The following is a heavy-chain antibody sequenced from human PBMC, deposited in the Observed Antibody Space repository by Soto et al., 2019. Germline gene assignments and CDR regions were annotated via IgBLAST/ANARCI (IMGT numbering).Heavy chain of an antibody. CDR1: GYMFTRYY. J-gene: IGHJ3*02. CDR2: INPSGGRT. V-gene: IGHV1-46*01. D-gene: IGHD2-21*02. CDR3: AIVESCGGPCYSDQPDAFDI. Sequence: QVHLVQTAAQVKRPGASVNISCKASGYMFTRYYIHWVRQAPGQGLQWMGMINPSGGRTKYAQLSQGRVTMTADPSTNTAHMELSSLRSDDTAVFYCAIVESCGGPCYSDQPDAFDIWGEGTVVTTSS.